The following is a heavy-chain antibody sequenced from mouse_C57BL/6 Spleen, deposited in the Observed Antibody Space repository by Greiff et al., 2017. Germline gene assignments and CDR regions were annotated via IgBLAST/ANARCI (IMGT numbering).Heavy chain of an antibody. V-gene: IGHV5-17*01. CDR1: GFTFSDYG. CDR3: ARWGYDVYAMDY. J-gene: IGHJ4*01. D-gene: IGHD2-2*01. Sequence: EVQLQESGGGLVKPGGSLKLSCAASGFTFSDYGMHWVRQAPEKGLEWVAYISSGSSTIYYADTVKGRFTISRDNAKNTLFLQMTSLRSEDTAMYYCARWGYDVYAMDYWGQGTSVTV. CDR2: ISSGSSTI.